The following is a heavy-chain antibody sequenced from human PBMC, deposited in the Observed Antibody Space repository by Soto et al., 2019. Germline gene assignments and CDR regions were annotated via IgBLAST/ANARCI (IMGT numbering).Heavy chain of an antibody. V-gene: IGHV3-7*01. J-gene: IGHJ4*02. Sequence: EVQLVESGGGLVQPGGSLRLSCAASGFTFSSYWMSWVRQAPGKGLEWVANIKQDGSEKYYVDSVKGRFTISRDTAKNSLYLQMNSRRAEDTAVYYCARVGELPWDGTTYFDYWGQGTLVTVSS. CDR2: IKQDGSEK. CDR3: ARVGELPWDGTTYFDY. CDR1: GFTFSSYW. D-gene: IGHD1-1*01.